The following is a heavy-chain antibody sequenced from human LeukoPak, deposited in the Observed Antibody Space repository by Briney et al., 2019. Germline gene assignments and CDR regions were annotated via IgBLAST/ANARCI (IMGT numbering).Heavy chain of an antibody. D-gene: IGHD3-22*01. J-gene: IGHJ4*02. CDR3: AREFPPYDSSGYYYY. CDR2: ISAYNGNT. CDR1: GYTFTSYG. V-gene: IGHV1-18*01. Sequence: ASVKVSCKASGYTFTSYGISWVRQAPGQGLEWMGWISAYNGNTNYAQKLQGRVTMTTDTSTSTAYMELRSLRSDDTAVYYRAREFPPYDSSGYYYYWGQGTLVTVSS.